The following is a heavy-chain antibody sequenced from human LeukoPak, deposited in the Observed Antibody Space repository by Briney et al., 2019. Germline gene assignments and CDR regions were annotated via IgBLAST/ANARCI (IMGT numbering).Heavy chain of an antibody. CDR1: GFTFSNYW. CDR2: IKYDGSAT. D-gene: IGHD3-3*01. Sequence: GGSLRLSCAASGFTFSNYWMHWIRQVPGKGLVWVTHIKYDGSATNYADSVKGRFTISRDNAKNTLYLQMNSLRAEDTAVYYCVSGSLQSGYNFDYWGQGALVTVSS. CDR3: VSGSLQSGYNFDY. J-gene: IGHJ4*02. V-gene: IGHV3-74*01.